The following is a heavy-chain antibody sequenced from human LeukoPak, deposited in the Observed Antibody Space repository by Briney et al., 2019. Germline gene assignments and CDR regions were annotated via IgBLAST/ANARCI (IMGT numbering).Heavy chain of an antibody. CDR1: GGSFSGYY. CDR2: IKQDGSEI. V-gene: IGHV3-7*01. Sequence: ETLSLTCAVYGGSFSGYYWSWIRQPPGKGLEWVANIKQDGSEIYYVGSVKGRFTISRDNAKSSLYLQMNSLRAEDTAMYYCARGVNRPNYYYYGMDVWGQGTTVTVSS. J-gene: IGHJ6*02. D-gene: IGHD4-11*01. CDR3: ARGVNRPNYYYYGMDV.